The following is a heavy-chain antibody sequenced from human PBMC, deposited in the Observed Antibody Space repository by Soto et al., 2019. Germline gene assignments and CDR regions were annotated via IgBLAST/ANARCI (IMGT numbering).Heavy chain of an antibody. CDR2: ISYDGSNK. V-gene: IGHV3-30*18. Sequence: GGSLRLSCAASGFTFSSYGMPWVRQTPGKGLEWVAVISYDGSNKYYADSVKGRFTISRDNSKNTLYLQMNSLRAEDTAVYYCAKIVRSIVVIYYFDYWGQGTLVTVSS. J-gene: IGHJ4*02. CDR3: AKIVRSIVVIYYFDY. D-gene: IGHD2-2*01. CDR1: GFTFSSYG.